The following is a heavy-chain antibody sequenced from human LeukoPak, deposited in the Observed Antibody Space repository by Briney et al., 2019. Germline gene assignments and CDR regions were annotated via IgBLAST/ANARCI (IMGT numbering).Heavy chain of an antibody. J-gene: IGHJ5*02. CDR1: GFTFSLYW. D-gene: IGHD1-26*01. V-gene: IGHV3-74*01. CDR2: LNEDGSTA. Sequence: GGSLSLSCAASGFTFSLYWMHWVRQGPGKGLMWVSRLNEDGSTADYADSVKGRFTMSRDSAKGKVFQEMRGLTVEDTAIYFCVRERIYYSDLAYKERENFDPWGRGTLVTVSS. CDR3: VRERIYYSDLAYKERENFDP.